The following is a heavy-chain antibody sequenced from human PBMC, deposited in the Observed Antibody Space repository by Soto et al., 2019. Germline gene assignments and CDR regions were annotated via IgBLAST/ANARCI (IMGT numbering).Heavy chain of an antibody. D-gene: IGHD2-15*01. CDR3: ARKNVVVLGNYGFL. CDR1: GFIFSDYV. Sequence: GGSLRLSCAASGFIFSDYVMSWVRQAPGKGLEWVSMISDSGDSTYSADSVKGRFTISRDNSKDTLYLQMNSLRADDTAVYYCARKNVVVLGNYGFLWGQGTLVTVSS. V-gene: IGHV3-23*01. CDR2: ISDSGDST. J-gene: IGHJ4*02.